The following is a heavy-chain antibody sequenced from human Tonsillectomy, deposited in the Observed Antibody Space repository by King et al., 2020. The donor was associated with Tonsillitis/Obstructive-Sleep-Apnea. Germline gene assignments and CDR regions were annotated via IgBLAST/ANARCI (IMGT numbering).Heavy chain of an antibody. J-gene: IGHJ4*02. CDR2: IIPIFGTA. CDR3: ARDSSPTPGVVAATKWYY. D-gene: IGHD2-15*01. Sequence: QLVQSGAEVKKPGSSVKVSCKASGGTFSSYAISWVRQAPGQGLEWMGGIIPIFGTANYAQKFQGRVTITADESTSTAYMELSSLRSEDTAVYYCARDSSPTPGVVAATKWYYWGQGTLVTVSS. CDR1: GGTFSSYA. V-gene: IGHV1-69*01.